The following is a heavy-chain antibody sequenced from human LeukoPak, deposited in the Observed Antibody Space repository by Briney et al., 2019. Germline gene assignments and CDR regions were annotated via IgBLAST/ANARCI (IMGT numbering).Heavy chain of an antibody. CDR1: GYTFTSYG. J-gene: IGHJ5*02. D-gene: IGHD3-9*01. V-gene: IGHV1-18*04. CDR2: ISAYNGNT. CDR3: ARVRGKLDYDILTGPNWFDP. Sequence: ASVKVSCKASGYTFTSYGICWVRQAPGQGLEWMGWISAYNGNTNYAQKLQGRVTMTTDTSTSTAYMELRSLRSDDTAVYYCARVRGKLDYDILTGPNWFDPWGQGTLVTVSS.